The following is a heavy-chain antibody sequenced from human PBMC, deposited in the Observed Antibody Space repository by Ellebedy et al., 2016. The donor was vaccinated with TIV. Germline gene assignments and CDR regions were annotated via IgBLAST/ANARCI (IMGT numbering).Heavy chain of an antibody. CDR3: AREGPYSSGWYSSEVGNGY. V-gene: IGHV1-69*13. CDR1: GYTFTSYG. D-gene: IGHD6-19*01. Sequence: SVKVSCXASGYTFTSYGISWVRQAPGQGLEWMGGIIPIFGTANYAQKFQGRVTITADESTSTAYMELSSLRSEDTAVYYCAREGPYSSGWYSSEVGNGYWGQGTLVTVSS. CDR2: IIPIFGTA. J-gene: IGHJ4*02.